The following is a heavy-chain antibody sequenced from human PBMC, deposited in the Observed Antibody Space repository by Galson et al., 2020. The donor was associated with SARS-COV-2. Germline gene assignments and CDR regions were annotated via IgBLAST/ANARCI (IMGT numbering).Heavy chain of an antibody. J-gene: IGHJ4*02. D-gene: IGHD3-10*01. V-gene: IGHV3-43*01. CDR3: AKAMVRGVIINAIFDY. Sequence: GGSLRLSCAASGFTFDDYTMHWVRQAPGKGLEWVSLISWDGGSTYYADSVTGRFTISRDNSKNSLYLQMNSLRTEDTALCYCAKAMVRGVIINAIFDYWGQGTLVTVSS. CDR1: GFTFDDYT. CDR2: ISWDGGST.